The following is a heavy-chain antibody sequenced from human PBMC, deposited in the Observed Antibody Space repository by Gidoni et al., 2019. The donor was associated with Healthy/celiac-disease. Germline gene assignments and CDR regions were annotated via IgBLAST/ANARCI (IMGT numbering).Heavy chain of an antibody. CDR3: ARDANYDFWSGSSDY. J-gene: IGHJ4*02. D-gene: IGHD3-3*01. CDR2: INPNSGGT. CDR1: GYTFTGYY. Sequence: QLQLVQSGAAVKKPGASVKVSCKASGYTFTGYYMHWVRQAPGQGLEWMGRINPNSGGTNYAQKFQGRVTMTRDTSISTAYMELSRLRSDDTAVYYCARDANYDFWSGSSDYWGQGTLVTVSS. V-gene: IGHV1-2*06.